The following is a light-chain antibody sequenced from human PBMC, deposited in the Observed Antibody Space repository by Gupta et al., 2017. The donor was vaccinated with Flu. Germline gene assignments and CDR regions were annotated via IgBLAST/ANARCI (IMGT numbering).Light chain of an antibody. J-gene: IGKJ4*01. CDR2: AAS. V-gene: IGKV1-17*01. CDR3: RQQNSYPLT. CDR1: QDIRNN. Sequence: DIQMTQSPSSLSASVGDRVTISCRASQDIRNNLGWYQQKPGKAPKRLLYAASSVQSGVPSRFSGSGSGTEFTLTVSSLQPEDFATYYCRQQNSYPLTFGGGTKVEIK.